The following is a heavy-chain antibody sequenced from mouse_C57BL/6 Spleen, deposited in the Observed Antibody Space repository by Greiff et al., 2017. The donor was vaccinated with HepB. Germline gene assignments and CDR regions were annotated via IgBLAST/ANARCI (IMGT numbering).Heavy chain of an antibody. J-gene: IGHJ4*01. CDR3: ATYSNHYAMDY. V-gene: IGHV1-63*01. CDR2: IYPGGGYT. D-gene: IGHD2-5*01. CDR1: GYTFTNYW. Sequence: QVQLQQSGAELVRPGTSVKMSCKASGYTFTNYWIGWAKQRPGHGLEWIGDIYPGGGYTNYNEKFKGKATLTADKSSSTAYMQFSSLTSEDSAIYYCATYSNHYAMDYWGQGTSVTVSS.